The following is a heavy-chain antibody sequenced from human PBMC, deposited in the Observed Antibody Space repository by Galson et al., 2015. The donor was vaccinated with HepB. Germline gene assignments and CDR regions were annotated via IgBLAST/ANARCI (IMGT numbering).Heavy chain of an antibody. D-gene: IGHD3-10*01. CDR1: GFTFNNYG. Sequence: SLRLSCAASGFTFNNYGMHWVRQAPGKGLEWVAVISYDGHNKYYADSVKGRFTISRDNSNDTLFLQMNSLRAEDTAVYYCTKEGEEDDWWGQGTRVTVSS. CDR3: TKEGEEDDW. V-gene: IGHV3-30*18. CDR2: ISYDGHNK. J-gene: IGHJ4*02.